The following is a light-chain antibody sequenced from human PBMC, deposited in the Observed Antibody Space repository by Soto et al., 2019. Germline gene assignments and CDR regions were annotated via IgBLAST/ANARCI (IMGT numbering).Light chain of an antibody. J-gene: IGKJ4*01. V-gene: IGKV3-20*01. CDR2: GAS. CDR3: QQYRVTPPNT. Sequence: DIVLTQSPGTLSLSPGERATLSCRASQIVSSTYLAWFQQKPGQAPRLLIYGASTRATGIPDRFSGSGSGSDFTLTISGLEPEDFALYYCQQYRVTPPNTFGGGTKVEV. CDR1: QIVSSTY.